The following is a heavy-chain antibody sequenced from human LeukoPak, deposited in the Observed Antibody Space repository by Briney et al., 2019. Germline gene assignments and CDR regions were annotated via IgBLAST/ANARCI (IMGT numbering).Heavy chain of an antibody. CDR2: LSFTGDAT. J-gene: IGHJ4*02. V-gene: IGHV3-11*04. D-gene: IGHD1-26*01. CDR3: ARDSSGSQRFDY. Sequence: GGSLRLSCAATALTFSDYYMIWIRQTPGKGLDWVSYLSFTGDATLYADSVKGRFTISRDNAKNSLYLQMNSLRAEDTAVYYCARDSSGSQRFDYWGQGTLVTVSS. CDR1: ALTFSDYY.